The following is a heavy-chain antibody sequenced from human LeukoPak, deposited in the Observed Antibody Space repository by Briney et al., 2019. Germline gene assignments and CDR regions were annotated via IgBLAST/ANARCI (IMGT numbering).Heavy chain of an antibody. Sequence: PSETLSLTCTVSGGSISSYYWSWIRQPPGKGLEWIGYIYYSGSTNYNPSLKSRVTTSIDTSKNQFSLKLTSVTAADTAVYYCARGTGGWYFDLWGRGTLVTVSS. D-gene: IGHD1/OR15-1a*01. CDR2: IYYSGST. CDR3: ARGTGGWYFDL. V-gene: IGHV4-59*01. J-gene: IGHJ2*01. CDR1: GGSISSYY.